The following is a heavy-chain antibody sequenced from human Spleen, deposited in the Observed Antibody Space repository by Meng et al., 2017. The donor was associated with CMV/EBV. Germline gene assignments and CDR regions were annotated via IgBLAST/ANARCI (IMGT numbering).Heavy chain of an antibody. CDR1: GFTFSSYA. CDR3: AKGTSNSWAQFDS. V-gene: IGHV3-23*03. Sequence: AASGFTFSSYAMNWVRQAPGRGLEWVSVIYGGDSTTYYADSVKGRFTISRDDSKNTLYLQMNSLKAEDTAVYYCAKGTSNSWAQFDSWGQGTLVTVSS. D-gene: IGHD6-13*01. J-gene: IGHJ4*02. CDR2: IYGGDSTT.